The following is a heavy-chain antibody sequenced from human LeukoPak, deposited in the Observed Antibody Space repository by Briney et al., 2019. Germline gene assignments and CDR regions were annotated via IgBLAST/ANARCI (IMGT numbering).Heavy chain of an antibody. CDR1: GFTVSSNY. V-gene: IGHV3-53*01. Sequence: GGSLRLSCAASGFTVSSNYMSWVRQAPGKGLEWVSLIYSGGSTYYADSVKGRFTISRDNSKNTLYLQMNSLRVEDTAVYYCARDSSMLRGPLVIYYFDFWGQGTLVTVSS. CDR2: IYSGGST. J-gene: IGHJ4*02. CDR3: ARDSSMLRGPLVIYYFDF. D-gene: IGHD3-10*01.